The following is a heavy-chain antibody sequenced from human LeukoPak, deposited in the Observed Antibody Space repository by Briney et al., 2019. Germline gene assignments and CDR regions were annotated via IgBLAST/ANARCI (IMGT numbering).Heavy chain of an antibody. Sequence: GGSLRLSCAASGFTVSSNYMSWVRQAPGKGLEWVSVIYSGGSTYYADSVKGRFTISRDNSKNTLYLQMNSLRAEDTAVYYCARDRYSGRLPRYYYYYMDVWGKGTTVTVSS. J-gene: IGHJ6*03. D-gene: IGHD2-15*01. CDR1: GFTVSSNY. CDR3: ARDRYSGRLPRYYYYYMDV. V-gene: IGHV3-66*02. CDR2: IYSGGST.